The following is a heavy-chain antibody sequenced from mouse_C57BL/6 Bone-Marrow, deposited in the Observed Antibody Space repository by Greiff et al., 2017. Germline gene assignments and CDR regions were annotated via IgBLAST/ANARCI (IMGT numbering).Heavy chain of an antibody. J-gene: IGHJ2*01. D-gene: IGHD1-1*01. V-gene: IGHV1-53*01. CDR1: GYTFTSYW. Sequence: QVQLQQPGTELVKPGASVKLSCKASGYTFTSYWMHWVKQRPGQGLEWIGNINPSNGGTNYNEKFKSKATLTVDKSSSTAYLQLSSLTSEDSAVYYCAREGFITTVVARDWENYFDYWGQGTTLTVSS. CDR2: INPSNGGT. CDR3: AREGFITTVVARDWENYFDY.